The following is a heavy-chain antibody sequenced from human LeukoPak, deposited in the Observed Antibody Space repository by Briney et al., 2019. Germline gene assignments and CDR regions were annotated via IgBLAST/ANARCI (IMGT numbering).Heavy chain of an antibody. CDR2: ISNSGSPI. D-gene: IGHD2-2*01. CDR1: GFTVSTNY. Sequence: GGSLRLSCAASGFTVSTNYMSWVRLAPGKGLEWVSYISNSGSPIYYADSVKGRFTISRDNAKNSLYLQMNSLRAEDTAVYYCARKYCSSPSCLFDYWGQGTLVTVSS. CDR3: ARKYCSSPSCLFDY. V-gene: IGHV3-11*04. J-gene: IGHJ4*02.